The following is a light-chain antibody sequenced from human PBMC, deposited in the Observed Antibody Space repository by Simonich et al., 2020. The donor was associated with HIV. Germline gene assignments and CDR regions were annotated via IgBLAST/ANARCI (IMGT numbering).Light chain of an antibody. V-gene: IGKV1-39*01. Sequence: DIQMTQSSSTLSASVGDRVTITCRASQSISSYVNWYQQKPGQAPKLLIYAASNLQSGVPSRFSGSGSATDFTLTISSLQPEDFATYYCQQSYTTPLTFGGGTKVEIK. CDR3: QQSYTTPLT. CDR1: QSISSY. CDR2: AAS. J-gene: IGKJ4*01.